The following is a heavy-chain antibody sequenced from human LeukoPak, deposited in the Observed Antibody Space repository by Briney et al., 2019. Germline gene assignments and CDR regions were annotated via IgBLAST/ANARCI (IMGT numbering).Heavy chain of an antibody. D-gene: IGHD2-21*01. CDR3: TRDGRAPDVVPFDH. CDR1: AFTSSDYS. V-gene: IGHV3-48*01. J-gene: IGHJ4*02. CDR2: INAFSSAI. Sequence: GGSLRLSCAASAFTSSDYSMNWVRQAPGKGPEWVCYINAFSSAIYYADSVKGRFTISRENAKSSLSLQMNSLRAEDTAVYYCTRDGRAPDVVPFDHWGQGTLVTVSS.